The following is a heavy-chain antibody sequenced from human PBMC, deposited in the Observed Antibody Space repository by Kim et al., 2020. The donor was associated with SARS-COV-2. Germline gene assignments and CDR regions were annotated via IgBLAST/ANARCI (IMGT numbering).Heavy chain of an antibody. J-gene: IGHJ4*02. V-gene: IGHV3-33*01. CDR1: GFTFSSYG. CDR3: ARVGYGDYFQFDY. D-gene: IGHD4-17*01. Sequence: GGSLRLSCAASGFTFSSYGMHWVRQAPGKGLEWVAVIWYDGSNKYYADSVKGRFTISRDNSKNTLYLQMNSLRAEDTAVYYCARVGYGDYFQFDYWGQGTLVTVPS. CDR2: IWYDGSNK.